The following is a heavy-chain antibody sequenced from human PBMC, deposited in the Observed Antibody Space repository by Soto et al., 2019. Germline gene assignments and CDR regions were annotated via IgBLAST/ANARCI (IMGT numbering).Heavy chain of an antibody. CDR1: GGTFSSYT. J-gene: IGHJ5*02. CDR2: IIPILGIA. D-gene: IGHD4-17*01. CDR3: AGGHGGFPDP. V-gene: IGHV1-69*02. Sequence: QVQLVQSGAEVKKPGSSVKVSCKASGGTFSSYTISWVRQAPGQGLEWMGRIIPILGIANYAQKFQGRVTITADKTTSAAYMELSSLRAEDPAVYYCAGGHGGFPDPWGQGTLVTVSS.